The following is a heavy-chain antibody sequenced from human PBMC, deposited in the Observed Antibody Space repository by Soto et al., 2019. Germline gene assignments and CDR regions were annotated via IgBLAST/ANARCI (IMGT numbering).Heavy chain of an antibody. Sequence: GGSLRLSCAASGFTFSDYYMSWIRQAPGKGLEWVSYISSGGSTYYADSVKGRFTISRDNSKNTLYLQMNSLRAEDTAVYYCAKAPHIVVVKNYFDYWGKGTMVTVSS. CDR2: ISSGGST. CDR1: GFTFSDYY. J-gene: IGHJ4*02. CDR3: AKAPHIVVVKNYFDY. V-gene: IGHV3-11*01. D-gene: IGHD3-22*01.